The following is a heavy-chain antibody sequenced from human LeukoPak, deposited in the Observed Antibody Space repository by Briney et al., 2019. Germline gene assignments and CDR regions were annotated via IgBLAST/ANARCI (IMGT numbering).Heavy chain of an antibody. D-gene: IGHD3-16*02. Sequence: GASLKISFKGSGYSFTSYWIGWVRQMPGKGLEWMGIIYPGDSDTRYSPSFQGQVTISADKSISTAYLQWSSLKASDTAMYYCARRRLGELSSTSFDYWGQGTLVTVSS. V-gene: IGHV5-51*01. CDR2: IYPGDSDT. J-gene: IGHJ4*02. CDR3: ARRRLGELSSTSFDY. CDR1: GYSFTSYW.